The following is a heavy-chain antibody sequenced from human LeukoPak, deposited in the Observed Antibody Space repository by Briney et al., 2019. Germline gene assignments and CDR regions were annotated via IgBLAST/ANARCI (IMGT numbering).Heavy chain of an antibody. CDR1: GYTFTGYY. Sequence: ASVKVSCKASGYTFTGYYMHWVRQAPGQGLEWMGWINPNSGGTNYAQKFQGRVTMTRDTSISTAYMELSRLRSDDTAEYYCARTDSGSYYGGPNLDYWGQGTLVTVSS. CDR3: ARTDSGSYYGGPNLDY. D-gene: IGHD1-26*01. V-gene: IGHV1-2*02. J-gene: IGHJ4*02. CDR2: INPNSGGT.